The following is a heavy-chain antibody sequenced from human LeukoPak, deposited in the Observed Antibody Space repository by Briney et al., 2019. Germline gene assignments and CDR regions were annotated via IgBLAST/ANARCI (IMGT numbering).Heavy chain of an antibody. CDR1: GYTFTSYD. V-gene: IGHV1-8*01. D-gene: IGHD6-13*01. J-gene: IGHJ6*03. Sequence: ASVKVSCKASGYTFTSYDINWVRQATGQGLEWMGWMNPNSGNTGYAQKFQGRVTMTRNTSVSTAYMELSSLRSEDTAVYYCARGLYSSRWFYYYMDVWGKGTTVTISS. CDR2: MNPNSGNT. CDR3: ARGLYSSRWFYYYMDV.